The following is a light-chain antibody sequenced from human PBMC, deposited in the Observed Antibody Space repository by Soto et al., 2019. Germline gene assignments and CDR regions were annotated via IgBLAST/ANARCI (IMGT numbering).Light chain of an antibody. CDR3: QLDGGLPIT. CDR2: DAS. Sequence: VMPQSTATWSVSQGESTTLSCRASESVSRNLAWYQQKPGQAPRLLIYDASTRATGIPDRFSGSGSGTDFTLTISSLEPEDFALYYCQLDGGLPITFGLGTLLEIK. J-gene: IGKJ5*01. V-gene: IGKV3-15*01. CDR1: ESVSRN.